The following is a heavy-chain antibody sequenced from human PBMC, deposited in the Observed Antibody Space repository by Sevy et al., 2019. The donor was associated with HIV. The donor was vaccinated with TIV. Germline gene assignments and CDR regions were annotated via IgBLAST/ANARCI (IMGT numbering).Heavy chain of an antibody. V-gene: IGHV3-9*01. CDR2: MSWSSGNI. CDR1: GFTFDDYT. J-gene: IGHJ4*02. Sequence: GGSLRLSCAASGFTFDDYTMNWVRQAPDKGLEWVSGMSWSSGNIAYAASVDGRFTISRDNVKNSLYLQMNSLRVEDTALYYCVKDRSGSYSFDYWGQGTLVTVSS. D-gene: IGHD1-26*01. CDR3: VKDRSGSYSFDY.